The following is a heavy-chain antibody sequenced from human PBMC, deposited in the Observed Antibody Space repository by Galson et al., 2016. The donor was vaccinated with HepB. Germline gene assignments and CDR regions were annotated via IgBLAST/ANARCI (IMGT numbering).Heavy chain of an antibody. CDR3: ARLPRYYDSSGYYYGAFDI. D-gene: IGHD3-22*01. CDR2: IYYSGST. CDR1: GGSISSSFSY. V-gene: IGHV4-39*01. J-gene: IGHJ3*02. Sequence: SETLSLTCTVSGGSISSSFSYWGWIRRPPGKGLDWIGNIYYSGSTYQNPSLKSRVTISVDTSKNQFSLKLSSVTAADTAVYYCARLPRYYDSSGYYYGAFDIWGQGTMVTVSS.